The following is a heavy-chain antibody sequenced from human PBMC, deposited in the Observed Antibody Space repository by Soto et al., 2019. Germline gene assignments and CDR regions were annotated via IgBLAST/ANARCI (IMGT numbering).Heavy chain of an antibody. Sequence: QVQLVQSGAEVKKPGASVKVSCKASGYTFTSYGISWVRQAPGQGLEWMGWISAYNGNTNYAKKLQGRVTMTTDTSTSTANIELRSQRSDDTAVYYCARACDCTNGVCVGAYPPYFDYWGQGTLVTVSS. CDR1: GYTFTSYG. J-gene: IGHJ4*02. CDR3: ARACDCTNGVCVGAYPPYFDY. V-gene: IGHV1-18*01. CDR2: ISAYNGNT. D-gene: IGHD2-8*01.